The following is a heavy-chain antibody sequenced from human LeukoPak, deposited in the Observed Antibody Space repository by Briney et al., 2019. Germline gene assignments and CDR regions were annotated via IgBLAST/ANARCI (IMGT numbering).Heavy chain of an antibody. V-gene: IGHV3-30*02. D-gene: IGHD6-19*01. CDR1: GFTFSSYG. Sequence: PGGSLRLSCAASGFTFSSYGMHWVRQAPGKGLEWVAFIRYDGSNKYYADSVKGRFTISRGNSKNTLYLQMNSLRAEDTAVYYCAKTHRARKSAVAVNFDYWGQGTLVTVSS. J-gene: IGHJ4*02. CDR2: IRYDGSNK. CDR3: AKTHRARKSAVAVNFDY.